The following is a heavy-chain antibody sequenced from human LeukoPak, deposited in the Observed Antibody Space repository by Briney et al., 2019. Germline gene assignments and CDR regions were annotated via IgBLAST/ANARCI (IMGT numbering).Heavy chain of an antibody. V-gene: IGHV3-23*01. D-gene: IGHD3-22*01. CDR3: AKDDYYDSSGRLYY. CDR1: GFTFSSYA. CDR2: ISGSGGST. Sequence: PGGSLRLSCAASGFTFSSYAVSWVRQAPGKGLEWVSAISGSGGSTYYADSVKGRFTISRDNSKNTLYLQMNSLRAEDTAVYYCAKDDYYDSSGRLYYWGQGTLVTVSS. J-gene: IGHJ4*02.